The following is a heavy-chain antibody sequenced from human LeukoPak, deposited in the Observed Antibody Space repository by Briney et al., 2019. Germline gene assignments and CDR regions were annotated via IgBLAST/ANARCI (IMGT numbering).Heavy chain of an antibody. CDR3: ARGGGYCSGGSCTRGAFDI. Sequence: VASVKVSCKASGYTFTSYDINWVRQATGQGLEWMGWMNPNSGNTGYAQKFQGRVTFTRDTSINTAYMELSSLRSQDTAVYYCARGGGYCSGGSCTRGAFDIWGQGTMVTVSS. CDR1: GYTFTSYD. CDR2: MNPNSGNT. J-gene: IGHJ3*02. V-gene: IGHV1-8*01. D-gene: IGHD2-15*01.